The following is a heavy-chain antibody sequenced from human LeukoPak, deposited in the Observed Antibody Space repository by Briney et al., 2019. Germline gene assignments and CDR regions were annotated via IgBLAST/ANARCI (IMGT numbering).Heavy chain of an antibody. CDR1: AFTFGDYA. Sequence: PGGSLTLSCPASAFTFGDYAMTWVRQAAGKGREWVGFIASETYGGTAEYAASVKGRFTISRHDSKSIAYLQMNSLKTEDTAVYYCTRDQTPYYWGQGTLVTVSS. V-gene: IGHV3-49*04. CDR2: IASETYGGTA. CDR3: TRDQTPYY. J-gene: IGHJ4*02.